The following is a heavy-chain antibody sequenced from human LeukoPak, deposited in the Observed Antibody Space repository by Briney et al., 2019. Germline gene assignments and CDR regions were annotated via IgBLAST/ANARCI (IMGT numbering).Heavy chain of an antibody. J-gene: IGHJ4*02. Sequence: ASVKVSCKVSGHTLTDLSTHWVRQAPGGGLEWMGGLDPENGETIYAQKFQGRVTMTEVTSTDTAYMELSSLRSEDTAVYYCATGGIYSLLDYWGQGTLVTVSS. CDR1: GHTLTDLS. D-gene: IGHD1-26*01. CDR3: ATGGIYSLLDY. CDR2: LDPENGET. V-gene: IGHV1-24*01.